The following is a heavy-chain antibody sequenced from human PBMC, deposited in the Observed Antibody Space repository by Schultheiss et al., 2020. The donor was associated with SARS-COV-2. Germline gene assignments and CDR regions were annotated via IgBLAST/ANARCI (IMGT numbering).Heavy chain of an antibody. D-gene: IGHD3-3*01. J-gene: IGHJ6*03. Sequence: GESLKISCAASGFTFSSYWMHWVRQAPGKGLVWVSRINSDGSSTSYADSVKGRFTISRDNAKNTLYLQMNSLRAEDTAVYYCARGEVWSGYYRYYYYYYMDVWGKGTTVTVSS. CDR2: INSDGSST. CDR3: ARGEVWSGYYRYYYYYYMDV. CDR1: GFTFSSYW. V-gene: IGHV3-74*01.